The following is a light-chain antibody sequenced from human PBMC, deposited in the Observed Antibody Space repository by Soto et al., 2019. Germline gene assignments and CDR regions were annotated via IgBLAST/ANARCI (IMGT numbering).Light chain of an antibody. CDR2: AAS. Sequence: DIQMTQSPSSLSASVGDRVTITCRASQSISSYLNWYQQKPGKAPKPLIYAASSLQSGVPSRFSGSGSGTDFALTISSLRPEDFATYYCQQSNITLWTFGQGTKVEIK. V-gene: IGKV1-39*01. J-gene: IGKJ1*01. CDR3: QQSNITLWT. CDR1: QSISSY.